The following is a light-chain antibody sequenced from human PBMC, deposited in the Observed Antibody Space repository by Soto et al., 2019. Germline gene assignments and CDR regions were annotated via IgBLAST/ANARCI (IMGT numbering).Light chain of an antibody. CDR2: GAS. CDR3: QQYGSSGT. V-gene: IGKV3-20*01. CDR1: QSVSNNY. J-gene: IGKJ1*01. Sequence: DIALTQSPGTLSLSPGERATLSCRSSQSVSNNYLARYQQKPGQAPRLLIYGASNRATGIPDRFSGSGSGTDFTLTISRLEPEDFVVYYCQQYGSSGTFGQGTKVDI.